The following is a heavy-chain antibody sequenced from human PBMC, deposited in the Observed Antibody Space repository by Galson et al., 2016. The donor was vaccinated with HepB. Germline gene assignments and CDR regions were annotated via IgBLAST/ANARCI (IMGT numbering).Heavy chain of an antibody. J-gene: IGHJ6*02. CDR3: AKDEGFYNGMDF. D-gene: IGHD2-2*02. CDR1: GGSVSSASHY. Sequence: ETLSLTCTASGGSVSSASHYWSWVRQPTGQGLEWIGYISDSESTNYNPSLTGRVTISLDRSKNQFSLRLNSVIAADTAVYYCAKDEGFYNGMDFWGQGTTVTVSS. V-gene: IGHV4-61*01. CDR2: ISDSEST.